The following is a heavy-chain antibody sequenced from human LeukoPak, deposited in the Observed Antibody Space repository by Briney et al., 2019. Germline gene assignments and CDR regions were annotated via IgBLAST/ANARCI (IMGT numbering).Heavy chain of an antibody. CDR2: ISGSGGNT. D-gene: IGHD2-15*01. CDR1: GFTFSGYA. Sequence: QPGGSLRLSCAASGFTFSGYAMNWVRQAPGKGLEWVSAISGSGGNTYYADSVKGRLTISRDNSKNTLYLQMDSLRAEDTAVYYCAKRYCSGGSCSYYYYYGMDVWGQGTTVTVSS. CDR3: AKRYCSGGSCSYYYYYGMDV. V-gene: IGHV3-23*01. J-gene: IGHJ6*02.